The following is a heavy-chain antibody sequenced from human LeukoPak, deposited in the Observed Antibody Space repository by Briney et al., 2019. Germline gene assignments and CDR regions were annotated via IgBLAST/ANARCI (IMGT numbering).Heavy chain of an antibody. CDR2: INHSGST. D-gene: IGHD4-17*01. CDR3: ARARPPDYGPYYYYMDV. V-gene: IGHV4-34*01. J-gene: IGHJ6*03. CDR1: GGSFSGYY. Sequence: PSETLSLTCAVYGGSFSGYYWSWIRQPPGKGLEWIGEINHSGSTNYNPSLKSRVTISVDTSKNQFSLKLSSVTAADAAVYYCARARPPDYGPYYYYMDVWGKGTTVTVSS.